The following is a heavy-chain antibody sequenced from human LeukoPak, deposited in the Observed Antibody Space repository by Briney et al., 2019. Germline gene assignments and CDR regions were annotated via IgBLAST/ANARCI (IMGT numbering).Heavy chain of an antibody. J-gene: IGHJ4*02. D-gene: IGHD2-2*01. CDR1: GGSISSSSYY. Sequence: SETLSLTCTVSGGSISSSSYYWGWIRQPPGKGLEWIGSIYYSGSTNYNPSLKSRVTISVDTSKNQFSLKLSSVTAADTAVYYCARRPLCGSTSCRRFDYWGQGTLVTVSS. CDR2: IYYSGST. V-gene: IGHV4-39*01. CDR3: ARRPLCGSTSCRRFDY.